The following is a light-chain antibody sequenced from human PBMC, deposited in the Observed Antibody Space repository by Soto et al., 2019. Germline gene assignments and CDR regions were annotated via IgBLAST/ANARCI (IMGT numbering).Light chain of an antibody. CDR1: QIIRYS. CDR2: DAS. CDR3: HQSAGSRTWT. Sequence: DIQMTQSPSSLSASVGDRVTITCRASQIIRYSLNWYQQKPGKAPKVLIYDASTLQSGVPPRFSGSGSGTDFALTISSLQPEDFATYYCHQSAGSRTWTFGQGTRVEAK. J-gene: IGKJ1*01. V-gene: IGKV1-39*01.